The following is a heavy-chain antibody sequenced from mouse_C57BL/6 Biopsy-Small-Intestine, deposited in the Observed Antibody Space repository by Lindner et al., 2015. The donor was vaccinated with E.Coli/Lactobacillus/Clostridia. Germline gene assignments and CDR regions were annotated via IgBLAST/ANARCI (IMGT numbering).Heavy chain of an antibody. D-gene: IGHD1-1*01. CDR1: GYIFTSYN. J-gene: IGHJ4*01. Sequence: SVKVSCKTSGYIFTSYNIGWVRQAPGQGLEWMGWISAYSGNTNYAQTFQGRVTMTRDTSTRTAYMEMRSLRSDDRAVYYCARVWWDSRGFYPDYWGQGTLVTVSS. V-gene: IGHV1S26*01. CDR2: ISAYSGNT. CDR3: ARVWWDSRGFYPDY.